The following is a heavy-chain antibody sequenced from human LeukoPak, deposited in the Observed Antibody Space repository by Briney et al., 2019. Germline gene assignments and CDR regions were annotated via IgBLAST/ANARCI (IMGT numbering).Heavy chain of an antibody. CDR1: SGSISSSNYY. Sequence: SQTLSLTCTVSSGSISSSNYYWSWIRQPAGKGLEWIGRIYTSGSTNYNPSLNSRVTISVDTSKNQCSLKLTSVTAADTAVYYCARHYGSGMDYFDPWGQGTLVTVSS. CDR3: ARHYGSGMDYFDP. J-gene: IGHJ5*02. D-gene: IGHD3-10*01. V-gene: IGHV4-61*02. CDR2: IYTSGST.